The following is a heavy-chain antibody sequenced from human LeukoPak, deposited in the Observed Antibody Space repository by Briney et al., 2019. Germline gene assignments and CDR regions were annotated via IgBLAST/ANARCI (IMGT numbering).Heavy chain of an antibody. J-gene: IGHJ4*02. D-gene: IGHD3-3*01. CDR3: AKGHGTRYLEWLSIEY. CDR1: GFIFSSYG. CDR2: IRYDGSNK. V-gene: IGHV3-30*02. Sequence: PGGSLRLSCAASGFIFSSYGMHWVRQAPGKGLEWVAFIRYDGSNKNYADSVKGRFTISRGNSKNTVYLQMNSLGAEDTAVYYCAKGHGTRYLEWLSIEYWGQGTLVTVSS.